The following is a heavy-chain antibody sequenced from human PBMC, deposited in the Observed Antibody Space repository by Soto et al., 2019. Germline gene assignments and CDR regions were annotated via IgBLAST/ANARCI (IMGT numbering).Heavy chain of an antibody. CDR3: ARGTPVWFDP. J-gene: IGHJ5*02. CDR2: INAGNGNT. D-gene: IGHD3-10*01. V-gene: IGHV1-3*05. Sequence: QVQLVQSGAEEKKPGDSVKVSCKASGYTFSDYAIHWVRQAPGQRPEWMGWINAGNGNTKYSQKFQGRVTITRDTSASTAYMELSSLRSEDTAVYYCARGTPVWFDPWGQGTLVTVSS. CDR1: GYTFSDYA.